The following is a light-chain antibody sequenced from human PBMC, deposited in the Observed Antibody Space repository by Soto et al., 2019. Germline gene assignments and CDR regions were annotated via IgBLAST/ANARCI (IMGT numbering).Light chain of an antibody. V-gene: IGLV2-14*01. CDR3: SSYTSSSTRV. CDR1: SSDVGGYNY. Sequence: QSALTQPASVSGSPGQSITISCTGTSSDVGGYNYVSWYQQHPGKAPKLMIYDVSNRPSGVSNRFSGSKSGNTASLTISGLQAEDEAAYSCSSYTSSSTRVFGGGTKLTVL. J-gene: IGLJ2*01. CDR2: DVS.